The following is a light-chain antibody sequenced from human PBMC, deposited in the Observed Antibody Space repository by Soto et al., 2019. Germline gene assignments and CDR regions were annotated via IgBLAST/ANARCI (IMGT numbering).Light chain of an antibody. CDR3: QQYGSTPYN. CDR2: GVS. Sequence: EIVLTQSPGTLSLSPGERATLSCRASQSVSSSYLAWYQQKPGQAPRLLIYGVSSRATGIPDRFSGSGSGTDFTLTLSRLEPEDSAVYYCQQYGSTPYNFGQGTKLEI. V-gene: IGKV3-20*01. J-gene: IGKJ2*01. CDR1: QSVSSSY.